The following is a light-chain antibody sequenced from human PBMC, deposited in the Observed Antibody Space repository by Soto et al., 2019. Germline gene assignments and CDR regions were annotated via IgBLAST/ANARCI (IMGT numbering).Light chain of an antibody. CDR1: ERIYSAY. Sequence: EIVVTQSPATLSLSPGERATLSCRASERIYSAYLGWYQQKPGQAPRLLIYGKSSRATGIPARFSGSGSGTDLNLTISRLEPEDFAVYYCQKYGNSPITCGQGTRLEIK. V-gene: IGKV3-20*01. CDR2: GKS. CDR3: QKYGNSPIT. J-gene: IGKJ5*01.